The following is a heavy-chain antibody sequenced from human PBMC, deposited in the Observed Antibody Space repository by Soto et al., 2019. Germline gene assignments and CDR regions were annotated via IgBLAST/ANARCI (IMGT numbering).Heavy chain of an antibody. J-gene: IGHJ6*02. CDR2: ISYDGSNK. V-gene: IGHV3-30*18. D-gene: IGHD5-12*01. CDR1: GFTFSSYG. CDR3: AKDGEMATFYYYYGMDV. Sequence: QVQLVESGGGVVQPGRSLRLSCAASGFTFSSYGMHWVRQAPGKGLEWVAVISYDGSNKYYADSVKGRFTISRDNSKNTLYLQMNSLRAEDTAVYYCAKDGEMATFYYYYGMDVWGQGPTVTVSS.